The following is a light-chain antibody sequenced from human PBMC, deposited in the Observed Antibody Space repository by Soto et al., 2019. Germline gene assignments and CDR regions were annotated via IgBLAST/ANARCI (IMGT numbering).Light chain of an antibody. CDR1: SGHSSYA. J-gene: IGLJ2*01. Sequence: HLVLTQSQSASAYLGASVKLTCTLSSGHSSYAIAWHQQQPEKGPRYLMKLNSDGSHSKGDGIPDRFSGSSSGAERYLTISSLQSEDEADYYCQTWGTGIVVFGGGTKLTVL. CDR2: LNSDGSH. CDR3: QTWGTGIVV. V-gene: IGLV4-69*01.